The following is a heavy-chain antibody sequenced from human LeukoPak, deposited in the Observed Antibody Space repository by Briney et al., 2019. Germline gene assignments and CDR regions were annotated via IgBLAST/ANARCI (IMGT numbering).Heavy chain of an antibody. CDR1: GGSFSGYY. D-gene: IGHD3-10*01. CDR2: INHSGST. Sequence: SETLSLTCAVYGGSFSGYYWSWFRQPPGKGLEWIGEINHSGSTNYNPSLKSRVTMSVDTSKNQFSLKLSSVTAADTAVYYCASGRVRGRGMDVWGKGTTVTVSS. CDR3: ASGRVRGRGMDV. V-gene: IGHV4-34*01. J-gene: IGHJ6*04.